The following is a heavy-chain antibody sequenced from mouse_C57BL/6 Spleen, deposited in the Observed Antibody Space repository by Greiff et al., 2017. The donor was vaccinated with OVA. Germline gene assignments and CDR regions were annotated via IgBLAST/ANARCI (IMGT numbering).Heavy chain of an antibody. V-gene: IGHV1-82*01. J-gene: IGHJ2*01. D-gene: IGHD1-1*01. Sequence: VKLMESGPELVKPGASVKISCKASGYAFSSSWMNWVKPRPGKGLEWIGRIYPGDGDTNYNGKFKGKATLTADKSSSTAYMQRSSLTSEDSAVYFCARWSTTVVDYWGQGTTLTVSS. CDR3: ARWSTTVVDY. CDR2: IYPGDGDT. CDR1: GYAFSSSW.